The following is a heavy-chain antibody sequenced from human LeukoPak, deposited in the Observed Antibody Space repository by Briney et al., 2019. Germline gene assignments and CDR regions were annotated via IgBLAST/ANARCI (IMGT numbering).Heavy chain of an antibody. V-gene: IGHV3-23*05. CDR1: GFSFSTSA. Sequence: GGSLRLSCAASGFSFSTSAMTWVRQAPGKGLEWVSTIDATGRDTYYADFVKGHFTISRDNSQNTLYLQMSSLRAEDTAVYYCAKGGRVQRTDSWGQGTLVTVSS. CDR3: AKGGRVQRTDS. CDR2: IDATGRDT. J-gene: IGHJ4*02. D-gene: IGHD1-1*01.